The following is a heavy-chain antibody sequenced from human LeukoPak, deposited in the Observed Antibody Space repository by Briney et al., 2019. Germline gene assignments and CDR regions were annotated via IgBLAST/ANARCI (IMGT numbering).Heavy chain of an antibody. D-gene: IGHD3-16*01. Sequence: ASVKVSCKASGYTFTSYDINWVRQATGQGLEWMGWMNPNSGNTGYAQKFQGRVTMTRNTSISTAYMELSSLRSEDTAVYYCARGQVMITFGGVNSGLGPDYWGQGTLVTVSS. V-gene: IGHV1-8*01. CDR2: MNPNSGNT. J-gene: IGHJ4*02. CDR1: GYTFTSYD. CDR3: ARGQVMITFGGVNSGLGPDY.